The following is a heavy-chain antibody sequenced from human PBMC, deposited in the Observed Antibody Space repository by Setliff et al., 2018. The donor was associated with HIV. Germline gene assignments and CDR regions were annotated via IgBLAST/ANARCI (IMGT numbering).Heavy chain of an antibody. D-gene: IGHD5-12*01. CDR3: ARVGGGMATIAGAFDI. V-gene: IGHV4-4*07. J-gene: IGHJ3*02. CDR1: GGSISSYY. CDR2: IYSSGST. Sequence: SETLSLTCTVSGGSISSYYWSWIRQPAGKGLEWIGRIYSSGSTNYNPSLKSRVTMSVDTSKNQFSLKLSSVTAADTAVYYCARVGGGMATIAGAFDIWGQGTMVTVSS.